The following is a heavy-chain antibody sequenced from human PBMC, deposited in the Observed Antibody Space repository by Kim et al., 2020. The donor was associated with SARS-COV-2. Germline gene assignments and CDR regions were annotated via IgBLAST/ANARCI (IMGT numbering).Heavy chain of an antibody. Sequence: SVKVSCKASGGTFSSYAISWVRQAPGQGLEWMGGIIPIFGTANYAQKFQGRVTITADESTSTAYMELSSLRSEDTAVYYCARSLFKRDIVVVVAASASYYYYGMDVWGQGTTVTVSS. D-gene: IGHD2-15*01. CDR3: ARSLFKRDIVVVVAASASYYYYGMDV. J-gene: IGHJ6*02. CDR1: GGTFSSYA. V-gene: IGHV1-69*13. CDR2: IIPIFGTA.